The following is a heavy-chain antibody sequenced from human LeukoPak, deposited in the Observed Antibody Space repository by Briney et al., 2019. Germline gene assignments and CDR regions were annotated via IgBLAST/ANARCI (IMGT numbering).Heavy chain of an antibody. CDR3: ARILWGSLSKYFDY. CDR1: GFTFSDYY. J-gene: IGHJ4*02. V-gene: IGHV3-11*04. Sequence: GGSLRLSCAASGFTFSDYYMSWIRQAPGKGLDWVSYISGSDNTINHADSVKGRFTISRDNAKHSLYLQMDSLRAEDTAVYYCARILWGSLSKYFDYWGQGTLVTVSS. CDR2: ISGSDNTI. D-gene: IGHD7-27*01.